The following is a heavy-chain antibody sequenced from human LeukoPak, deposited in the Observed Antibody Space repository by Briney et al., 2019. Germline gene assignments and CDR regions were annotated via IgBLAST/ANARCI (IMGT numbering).Heavy chain of an antibody. V-gene: IGHV3-30-3*01. D-gene: IGHD3-22*01. CDR3: VRESEYYFDHSASFDY. CDR2: MSSDGNAM. J-gene: IGHJ4*02. CDR1: GFTFTAYL. Sequence: PGGSLRLSCAASGFTFTAYLIHCVRQAPGKGLEWVAVMSSDGNAMFYADSVKGRFTISRDNSKNTLYLQMNSLRAEDTAVYYCVRESEYYFDHSASFDYWGQGTLVTVSS.